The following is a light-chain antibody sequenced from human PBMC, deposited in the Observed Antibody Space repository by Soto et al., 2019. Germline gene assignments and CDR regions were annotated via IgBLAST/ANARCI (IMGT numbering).Light chain of an antibody. CDR1: QSVSSNN. V-gene: IGKV3-20*01. CDR3: QQYDNSNT. CDR2: GAS. J-gene: IGKJ5*01. Sequence: EIVLTQSPGTLSLSPGETATLSCRASQSVSSNNLAWYHQKPGQTPSLLIYGASTRATGIADRFSGSGSGTDFTLTISRMEPEDFTVYYCQQYDNSNTFGQATRLEIE.